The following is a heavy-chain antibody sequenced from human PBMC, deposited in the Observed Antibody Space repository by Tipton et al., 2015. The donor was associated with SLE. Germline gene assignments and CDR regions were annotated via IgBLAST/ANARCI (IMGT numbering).Heavy chain of an antibody. D-gene: IGHD2-21*02. J-gene: IGHJ6*02. V-gene: IGHV4-59*08. Sequence: TLSLTCTVSGGSIGSYYWSWMRQAPGKGLEWIGYIFYGGGTNYNPSLKSRVTISVDTAKNQFSLKLTSVTAADTAVYYCARGMVTWRGAIVGVDVWGQGTAVNVSS. CDR1: GGSIGSYY. CDR3: ARGMVTWRGAIVGVDV. CDR2: IFYGGGT.